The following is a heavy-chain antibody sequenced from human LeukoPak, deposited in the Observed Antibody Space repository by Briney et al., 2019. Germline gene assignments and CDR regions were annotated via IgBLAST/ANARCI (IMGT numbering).Heavy chain of an antibody. V-gene: IGHV4-39*07. D-gene: IGHD6-19*01. CDR2: IYHSGST. CDR1: GVSISSSTYY. J-gene: IGHJ4*02. CDR3: ARDRGLYSSGWYGFDY. Sequence: SETLSLTCTVSGVSISSSTYYWGWIRQPPGKGLEWIGSIYHSGSTYYNPSLKSQVTISVDTSKNQFSLKLSSVTAADTAVYYCARDRGLYSSGWYGFDYWGQGTLVTVSS.